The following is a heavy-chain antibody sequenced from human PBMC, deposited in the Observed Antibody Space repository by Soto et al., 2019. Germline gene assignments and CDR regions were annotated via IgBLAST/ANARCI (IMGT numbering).Heavy chain of an antibody. D-gene: IGHD6-19*01. CDR2: ISDNNGNT. J-gene: IGHJ3*02. CDR3: ARAAVAGHDAFDI. CDR1: GYTFTSYG. Sequence: QVQLVQSGAEVKKPGASVKVSCKASGYTFTSYGISWVRQAPGQGLEWMGWISDNNGNTNYAPKLQGKVXXTXDRXPSTAYMEQRSVRSDDTAVYYCARAAVAGHDAFDIRGQGTMVTVSS. V-gene: IGHV1-18*01.